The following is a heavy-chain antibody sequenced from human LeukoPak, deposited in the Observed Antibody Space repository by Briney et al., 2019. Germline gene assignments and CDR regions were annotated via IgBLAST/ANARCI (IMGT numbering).Heavy chain of an antibody. CDR1: GGSFSGYY. V-gene: IGHV4-34*01. Sequence: SETLSLTCAVYGGSFSGYYWSWIRQPPGKGLEWIGEINHSGSTNYNPSLESRVTISVDTSKNQFSLKLSSVTAADTAVYYCARSRRVGYNYWGQGTLVTVSS. J-gene: IGHJ4*02. D-gene: IGHD5-24*01. CDR3: ARSRRVGYNY. CDR2: INHSGST.